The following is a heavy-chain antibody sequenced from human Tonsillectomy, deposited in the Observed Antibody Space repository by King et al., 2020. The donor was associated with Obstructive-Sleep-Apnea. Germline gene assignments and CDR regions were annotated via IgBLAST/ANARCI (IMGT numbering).Heavy chain of an antibody. CDR3: AKDSGWRYYYYGMDV. V-gene: IGHV3-9*01. D-gene: IGHD6-19*01. CDR2: ISWNSGVI. CDR1: GFTFDDYA. Sequence: VQLVESEGGLVQPGRSLRLSCAASGFTFDDYAMHWVRQAPGKGLEWVSGISWNSGVIGYADSLKGRFTISRDNAKNSLYLQMNSLRAEDTALYYCAKDSGWRYYYYGMDVWGQGTTVTVSS. J-gene: IGHJ6*02.